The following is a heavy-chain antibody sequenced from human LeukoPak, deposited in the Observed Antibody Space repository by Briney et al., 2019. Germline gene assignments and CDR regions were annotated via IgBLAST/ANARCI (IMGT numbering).Heavy chain of an antibody. CDR2: ISGSGGST. D-gene: IGHD3-3*01. CDR3: AKDLFRYDFWSGYLD. CDR1: GFTFSSYA. J-gene: IGHJ4*02. Sequence: PGGSLGLSCAASGFTFSSYAMSWVRQAPGKGLEWVSAISGSGGSTYYADSVKGRFTISRDNSKNTLYLQMNSLRAEDTAVYYCAKDLFRYDFWSGYLDWGQGTLVTVSS. V-gene: IGHV3-23*01.